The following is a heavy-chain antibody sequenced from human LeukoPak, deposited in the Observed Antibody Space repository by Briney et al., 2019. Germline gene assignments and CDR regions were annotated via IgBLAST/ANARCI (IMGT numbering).Heavy chain of an antibody. J-gene: IGHJ3*02. CDR1: GFTFSTYW. D-gene: IGHD2-21*02. V-gene: IGHV3-7*01. Sequence: GGSLRLSCAASGFTFSTYWMTWVRQAPGKGLEWVANINQDGNKNYYLDSVKGRCTISRDNAKNSLYLQMNSLRAEDTAVYYCARRGSVVTGPAFDIWGQGTVVTVSS. CDR2: INQDGNKN. CDR3: ARRGSVVTGPAFDI.